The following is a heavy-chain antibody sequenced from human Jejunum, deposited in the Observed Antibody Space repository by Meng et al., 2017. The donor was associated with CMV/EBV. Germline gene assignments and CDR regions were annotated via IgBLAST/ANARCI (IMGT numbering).Heavy chain of an antibody. CDR1: GLTVSSNY. CDR3: ARGRLTGYFDY. Sequence: CAASGLTVSSNYMSWVRQAPGKGLEWVSIIYTGGSTSYADSVKGRFTISRDNSKNTLYLQMNSLRAEDTAVYYCARGRLTGYFDYWGQGTLVTVSS. V-gene: IGHV3-66*02. J-gene: IGHJ4*02. D-gene: IGHD2-8*01. CDR2: IYTGGST.